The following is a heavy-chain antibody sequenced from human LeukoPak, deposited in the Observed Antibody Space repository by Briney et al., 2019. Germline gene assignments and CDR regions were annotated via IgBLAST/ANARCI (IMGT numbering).Heavy chain of an antibody. CDR3: ARDKWVQLWSSPFDY. V-gene: IGHV3-23*01. J-gene: IGHJ4*02. CDR1: GFTFSSYT. Sequence: GGSLRLSCAVSGFTFSSYTMSWVRQAPGKGLEWVSAISGSGGSTYYADSVKGRFTISRDNSKNTLYLQMNSLRAEDTAVYYCARDKWVQLWSSPFDYWGQGTLVTVSS. CDR2: ISGSGGST. D-gene: IGHD5-18*01.